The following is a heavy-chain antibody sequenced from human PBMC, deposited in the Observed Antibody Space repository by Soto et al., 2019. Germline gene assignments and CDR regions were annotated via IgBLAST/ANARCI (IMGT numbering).Heavy chain of an antibody. V-gene: IGHV4-30-2*01. CDR1: GGSISSGGYS. CDR2: ICHSGST. Sequence: SETLSLTCAVSGGSISSGGYSWSWIRQPPGKGLEWIGYICHSGSTYYNPSLKSRVTISVDRSKNQFSLKLSSVTAADTAVYYCARATSSGYYLTGFDPWGQGTLVTVSS. CDR3: ARATSSGYYLTGFDP. D-gene: IGHD3-22*01. J-gene: IGHJ5*02.